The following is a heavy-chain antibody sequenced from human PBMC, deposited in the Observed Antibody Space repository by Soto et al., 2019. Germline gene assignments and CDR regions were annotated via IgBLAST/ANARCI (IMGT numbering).Heavy chain of an antibody. CDR2: IYPGDSDT. CDR3: ARFAHIGGGQYKYCSSTSCPSGMDV. CDR1: GYTFTSYG. D-gene: IGHD2-2*01. V-gene: IGHV5-51*01. Sequence: KVSCKASGYTFTSYGISWVRQMPGKGLEWMGIIYPGDSDTRYSPSFQGQVTISADKSISTAYLQWSSLKASDTAMYYCARFAHIGGGQYKYCSSTSCPSGMDVWGQGTTVTVSS. J-gene: IGHJ6*02.